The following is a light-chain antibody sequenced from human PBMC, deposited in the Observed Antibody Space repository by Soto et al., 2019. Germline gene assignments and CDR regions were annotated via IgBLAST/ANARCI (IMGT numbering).Light chain of an antibody. CDR2: EVS. V-gene: IGLV2-14*01. CDR1: SSDIGGYNY. Sequence: QSALTQPASVSGSPGQSITISCTGTSSDIGGYNYVSWYQQHPGKAPKLMIYEVSNRPTGVSNRFAGSNSGNTASLTISGLQAEDEDDDYCTSYTSSSTNYVFGTGTKLTVL. J-gene: IGLJ1*01. CDR3: TSYTSSSTNYV.